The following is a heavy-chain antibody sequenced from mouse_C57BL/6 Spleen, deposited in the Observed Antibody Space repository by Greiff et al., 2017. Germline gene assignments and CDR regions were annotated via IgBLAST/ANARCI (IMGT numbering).Heavy chain of an antibody. CDR2: IYPGSGST. D-gene: IGHD3-2*02. CDR3: ASGGDSSGQYYFDY. Sequence: QVQLQQPGAELVKPGASVKMSCKASGYTFTSYWITWVKQRPGQGLEWIGDIYPGSGSTNYNEKFRSKATLTVDTSSSTAYMQLSSLTSEDSAFYYCASGGDSSGQYYFDYWGQGTTLTVSS. V-gene: IGHV1-55*01. J-gene: IGHJ2*01. CDR1: GYTFTSYW.